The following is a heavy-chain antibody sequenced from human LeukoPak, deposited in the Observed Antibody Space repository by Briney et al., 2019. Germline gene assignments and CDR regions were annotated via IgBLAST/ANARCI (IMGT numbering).Heavy chain of an antibody. CDR2: ISTIGIT. D-gene: IGHD2-15*01. Sequence: SETLSLTCTVSSGSISSSNYYWSRIRQPAGGGLEWIGRISTIGITNYNPSLISRVTISIDTSKNQFSLKLSSVTAADTAVYYCARDGCGGSCFHYYYYYMDVWGKGTTVTISS. CDR3: ARDGCGGSCFHYYYYYMDV. V-gene: IGHV4-61*02. J-gene: IGHJ6*03. CDR1: SGSISSSNYY.